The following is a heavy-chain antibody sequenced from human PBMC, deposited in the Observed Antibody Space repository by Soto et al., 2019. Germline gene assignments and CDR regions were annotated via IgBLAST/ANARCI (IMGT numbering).Heavy chain of an antibody. V-gene: IGHV6-1*01. J-gene: IGHJ4*01. CDR3: ARGEQYSGRIFDY. CDR1: GGSVSSNSAG. CDR2: TYYRSKWYY. D-gene: IGHD1-26*01. Sequence: QTLSLTCAITGGSVSSNSAGWSWVRQSPSRGLEWLGRTYYRSKWYYEYAVSVRGRITINPDTSKNQYSLQLNSVTPEDTAVYFCARGEQYSGRIFDYWGQGTLVTVSS.